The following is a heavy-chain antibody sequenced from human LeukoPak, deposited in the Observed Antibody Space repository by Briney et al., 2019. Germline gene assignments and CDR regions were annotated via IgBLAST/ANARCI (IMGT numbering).Heavy chain of an antibody. CDR2: IYHSGST. CDR3: ARATTMYYDFWSGYSPGWFDP. V-gene: IGHV4-30-2*01. J-gene: IGHJ5*02. D-gene: IGHD3-3*01. Sequence: PSETLSLTCAVSGGSISSGGYSWSWIRQPPGKGLEWIGYIYHSGSTYYNPSLKSRVTISVDRSKNQFSLKLSSVTAADTAVYYCARATTMYYDFWSGYSPGWFDPWGQGTLVTVSS. CDR1: GGSISSGGYS.